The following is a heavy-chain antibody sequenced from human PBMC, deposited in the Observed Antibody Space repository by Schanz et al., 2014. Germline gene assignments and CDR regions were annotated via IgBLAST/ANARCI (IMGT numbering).Heavy chain of an antibody. V-gene: IGHV1-46*01. D-gene: IGHD6-6*01. CDR3: ARDQSPYTNSSDVRYFDY. CDR2: VNPSVRGT. J-gene: IGHJ4*02. CDR1: GYTLSAYS. Sequence: QVQLVQSGTQVKKPGASVKVSCKASGYTLSAYSLHWVRQAPGQGLEWMGIVNPSVRGTHFAREFQGRVTVTSDTSTSTVYMDLRSLRSDDTSVYYCARDQSPYTNSSDVRYFDYWRQGSLVTVSS.